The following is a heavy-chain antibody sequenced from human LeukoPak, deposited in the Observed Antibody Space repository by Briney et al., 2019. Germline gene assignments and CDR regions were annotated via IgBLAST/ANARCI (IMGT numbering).Heavy chain of an antibody. D-gene: IGHD4/OR15-4a*01. Sequence: SETLSLTCTVSGGSINNYYWNWIRQPPGKGLEWIGYMSYSGNTYYNPSLKSRVTISVDMSKNQFYLQMSSVTTADTAVYYCARDEYGCPFDYWGQGALVTVSS. V-gene: IGHV4-59*01. CDR3: ARDEYGCPFDY. J-gene: IGHJ4*02. CDR2: MSYSGNT. CDR1: GGSINNYY.